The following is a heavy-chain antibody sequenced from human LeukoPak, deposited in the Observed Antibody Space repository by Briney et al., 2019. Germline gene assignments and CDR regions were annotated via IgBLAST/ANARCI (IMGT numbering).Heavy chain of an antibody. Sequence: SETLSLTCAVSGGSISSSTWWSGVRQPPGQGLEWIGEIHHSGSTNYNPSFKSRVTISVDKSKNQFSLKLSSITAADTAVYYCARRDCGGDCYSLTGWFDPWGQGTLVTVSS. V-gene: IGHV4-4*02. J-gene: IGHJ5*02. D-gene: IGHD2-21*02. CDR2: IHHSGST. CDR1: GGSISSSTW. CDR3: ARRDCGGDCYSLTGWFDP.